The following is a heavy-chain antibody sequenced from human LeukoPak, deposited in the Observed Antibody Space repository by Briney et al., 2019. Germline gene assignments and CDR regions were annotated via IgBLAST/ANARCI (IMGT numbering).Heavy chain of an antibody. CDR1: GFTFSSYW. D-gene: IGHD1-26*01. J-gene: IGHJ4*02. Sequence: GGSLRLSCAASGFTFSSYWMHWVRQAPEKGLVWVSRINSDGSSTSYADSVKGRFTISRDNAKNTLYLQMNSLRAEDTAVYYCARGEAGRDFDYWGQGTLVTVSS. CDR3: ARGEAGRDFDY. V-gene: IGHV3-74*01. CDR2: INSDGSST.